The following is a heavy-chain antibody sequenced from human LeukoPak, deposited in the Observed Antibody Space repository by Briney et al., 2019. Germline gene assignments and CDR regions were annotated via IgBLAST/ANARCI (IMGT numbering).Heavy chain of an antibody. CDR3: AHNYGGTYFDY. D-gene: IGHD3-16*01. J-gene: IGHJ4*02. CDR2: IYWNDDK. CDR1: GLSLSTRGVG. V-gene: IGHV2-5*01. Sequence: SGPTLVRPTQTLTLTCTFSGLSLSTRGVGVGWIREPPGKALEWLALIYWNDDKRYSPSLKSRLTITKDPSKNQVVLTMTNMDPVDTATYYCAHNYGGTYFDYWGQGTLVTVSS.